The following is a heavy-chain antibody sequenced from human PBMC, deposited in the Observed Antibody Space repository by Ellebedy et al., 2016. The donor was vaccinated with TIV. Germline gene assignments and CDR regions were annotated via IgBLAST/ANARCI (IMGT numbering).Heavy chain of an antibody. CDR3: ARTIRRAKNLKYGYYYGMDV. Sequence: AASVKVSCKVFGYTLTELSMHWVRQAPGKGLEWMGGFDPEDGETIYAQKFQGRVTMTEDTSTDTAYMELSSLRSEDTAVYYCARTIRRAKNLKYGYYYGMDVWGQGTTVTVSS. D-gene: IGHD1-7*01. J-gene: IGHJ6*02. V-gene: IGHV1-24*01. CDR2: FDPEDGET. CDR1: GYTLTELS.